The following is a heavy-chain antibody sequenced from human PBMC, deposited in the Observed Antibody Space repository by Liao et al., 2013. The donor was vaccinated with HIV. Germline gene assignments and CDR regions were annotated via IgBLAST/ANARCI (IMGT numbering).Heavy chain of an antibody. CDR2: IYYSGRT. J-gene: IGHJ4*02. D-gene: IGHD1-1*01. V-gene: IGHV4-30-4*08. Sequence: QLQLQESGSGLVKPSQTLSLTCAVSVGSISSGYYYWSWIRQSPGKGLEWIAYIYYSGRTYYNPSLTSRVSISIDTSKNQFSLRLSSVTAADTAVYYCASVNTTVADKLTFDYWGQGTLGHRLL. CDR1: VGSISSGYYY. CDR3: ASVNTTVADKLTFDY.